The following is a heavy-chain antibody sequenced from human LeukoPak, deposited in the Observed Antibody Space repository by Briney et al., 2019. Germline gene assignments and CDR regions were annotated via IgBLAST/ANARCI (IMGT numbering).Heavy chain of an antibody. V-gene: IGHV6-1*01. CDR1: GDSVSSNSAS. CDR2: TYYRSKWYN. CDR3: TRGSFFDI. J-gene: IGHJ3*02. D-gene: IGHD6-13*01. Sequence: SQTLSLTCAISGDSVSSNSASWNWIRLSPSRGLEWLGRTYYRSKWYNDYGTSLKSRITINPDTSKNQLSPQLNSVTPEDTAVYYCTRGSFFDIWGQGTMVTVSS.